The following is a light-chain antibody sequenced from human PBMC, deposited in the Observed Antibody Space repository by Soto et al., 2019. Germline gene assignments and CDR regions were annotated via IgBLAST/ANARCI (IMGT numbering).Light chain of an antibody. CDR1: QDISNY. CDR2: DAS. V-gene: IGKV1-33*01. J-gene: IGKJ2*01. Sequence: DIQMTQSPSSLSASVGDRVTITCQASQDISNYLNWYQQKPGKAPKLLIYDASNLETGVPSRFSESGSGTDFTFTISSLQPEDIATYYCQHYDNLPPYTFGQGPKLEIK. CDR3: QHYDNLPPYT.